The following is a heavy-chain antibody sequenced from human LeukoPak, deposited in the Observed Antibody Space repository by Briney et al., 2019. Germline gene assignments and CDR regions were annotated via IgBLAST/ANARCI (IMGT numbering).Heavy chain of an antibody. D-gene: IGHD3-9*01. Sequence: GGSPRLSCAASGFTFDDYAMHWVRQAPGKGLEWVSGISWNSGSIGYADSVKGRFTISRDNAKNSLYLQMNSLRAEDTALYYCAKDPQGWLFRRYYFDYWGQGTLVTVSS. CDR2: ISWNSGSI. J-gene: IGHJ4*02. CDR1: GFTFDDYA. V-gene: IGHV3-9*01. CDR3: AKDPQGWLFRRYYFDY.